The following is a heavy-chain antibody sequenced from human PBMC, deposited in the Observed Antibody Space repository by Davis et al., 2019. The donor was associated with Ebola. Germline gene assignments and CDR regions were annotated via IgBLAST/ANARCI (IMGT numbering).Heavy chain of an antibody. D-gene: IGHD6-6*01. Sequence: AASVKVSCKTSGYSFTSYDISWVRQAPGQGLEWMGWMNPNSGNTGYAQKFQGRVTMTRNTSISTAYMELSSLRSEDTAVYYCARGSALAARAFDYWGQGTLVTVSS. CDR1: GYSFTSYD. CDR2: MNPNSGNT. J-gene: IGHJ4*02. CDR3: ARGSALAARAFDY. V-gene: IGHV1-8*02.